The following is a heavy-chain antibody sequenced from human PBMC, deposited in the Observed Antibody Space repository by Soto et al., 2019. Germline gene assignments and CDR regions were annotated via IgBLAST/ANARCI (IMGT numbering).Heavy chain of an antibody. CDR3: ARSGRKTYYDILTGTGGGY. CDR2: ISSSSSYI. CDR1: GFTFSSYS. V-gene: IGHV3-21*01. Sequence: GGSLRLSCAASGFTFSSYSMNWVRQAPGKGLEWVSSISSSSSYIYYADSVKGRFTISRDNAKNSLYLQMNSLRAEDTAVYYCARSGRKTYYDILTGTGGGYWGQGTLVTVSS. D-gene: IGHD3-9*01. J-gene: IGHJ4*02.